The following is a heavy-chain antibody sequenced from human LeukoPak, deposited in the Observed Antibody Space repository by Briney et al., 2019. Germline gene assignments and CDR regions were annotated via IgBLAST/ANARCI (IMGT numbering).Heavy chain of an antibody. CDR2: ISYDGSNK. CDR1: GFTFSSYG. Sequence: GGSLRLSCAASGFTFSSYGMHWVRQAPGKGLEWVAVISYDGSNKYYADSVKGRFTISRDNSKNTLYLQMNSLRAEDTAVYYCAKDMGQGLRAFDYWGQGTPVTVSS. D-gene: IGHD3-3*01. V-gene: IGHV3-30*18. CDR3: AKDMGQGLRAFDY. J-gene: IGHJ4*02.